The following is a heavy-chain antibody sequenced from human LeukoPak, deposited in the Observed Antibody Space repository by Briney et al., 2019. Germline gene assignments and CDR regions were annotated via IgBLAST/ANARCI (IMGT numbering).Heavy chain of an antibody. CDR1: GFTFSSYG. CDR2: IWYDGSNK. D-gene: IGHD3-3*01. Sequence: QPGRSLRLSCAASGFTFSSYGMHWVRQAPGKGLEWVAVIWYDGSNKYYADSVKGRFTISRDNSKNALYLQMNSLRAEDTAVYYCARDRSGHGMDVWGQGTTVTVSS. V-gene: IGHV3-33*01. J-gene: IGHJ6*02. CDR3: ARDRSGHGMDV.